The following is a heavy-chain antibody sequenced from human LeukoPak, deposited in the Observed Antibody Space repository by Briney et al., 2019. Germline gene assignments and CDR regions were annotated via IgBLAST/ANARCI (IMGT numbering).Heavy chain of an antibody. V-gene: IGHV3-21*01. CDR2: ISSSSSYI. D-gene: IGHD1-26*01. Sequence: PGGSLRLSCAASGFTFSSYSMNWVRQAPGKGLEWVSSISSSSSYIYYADSVKGRFTISRDNAKNSLYLQMNSLRAEDTAVYYCARARTWIVGAYYFDYWGQGTLVTVSS. J-gene: IGHJ4*02. CDR1: GFTFSSYS. CDR3: ARARTWIVGAYYFDY.